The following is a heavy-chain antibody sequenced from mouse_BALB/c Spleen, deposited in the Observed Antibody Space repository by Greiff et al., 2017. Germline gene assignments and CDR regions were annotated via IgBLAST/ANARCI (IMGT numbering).Heavy chain of an antibody. D-gene: IGHD2-1*01. CDR2: ISYSGST. CDR1: GYSITSDYA. Sequence: DVKLQESGPGLVKPSQSLSLTCTVTGYSITSDYAWNWIRQFPGNKLEWMGYISYSGSTSYNPSLKSRISITRDTSKNQFFLQLNSVTTEDTATYYCARERNYGNPFYAMDYWGQGTSVTVSS. V-gene: IGHV3-2*02. J-gene: IGHJ4*01. CDR3: ARERNYGNPFYAMDY.